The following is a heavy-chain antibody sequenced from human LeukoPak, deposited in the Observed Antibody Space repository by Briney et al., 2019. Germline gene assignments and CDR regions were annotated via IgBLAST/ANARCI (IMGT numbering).Heavy chain of an antibody. V-gene: IGHV3-74*01. CDR1: GFTFSTYW. D-gene: IGHD6-13*01. J-gene: IGHJ5*02. CDR3: AKAAAAGAWWFDP. CDR2: INGDGSTT. Sequence: PGGSLRLSCAASGFTFSTYWMHWVRQAPGKGLVWVSRINGDGSTTSYADSVKGRVTISRDNAKNTLYLQMSSLRAEDTAVYYCAKAAAAGAWWFDPWGQGTLVTVSS.